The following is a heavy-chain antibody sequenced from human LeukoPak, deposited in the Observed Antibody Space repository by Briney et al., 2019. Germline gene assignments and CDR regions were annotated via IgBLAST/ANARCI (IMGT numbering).Heavy chain of an antibody. V-gene: IGHV1-69*05. CDR3: ASVVSSGWYEAVNYYYYYMDV. Sequence: GSSVKVSCKASGGTFSSYAISWVRQAPGQGLEWMGGIIPIFGTANYAQKFQGRVTITTDESTSTAYMELSSLRSEDTAVYYCASVVSSGWYEAVNYYYYYMDVWGKGTTVTVSS. CDR1: GGTFSSYA. J-gene: IGHJ6*03. CDR2: IIPIFGTA. D-gene: IGHD6-19*01.